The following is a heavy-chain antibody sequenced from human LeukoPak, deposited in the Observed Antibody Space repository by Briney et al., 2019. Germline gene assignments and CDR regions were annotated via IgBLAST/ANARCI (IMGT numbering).Heavy chain of an antibody. CDR1: GGSISSYY. D-gene: IGHD4-23*01. V-gene: IGHV4-59*01. CDR2: IYYTGST. CDR3: ARVGFGNTPHPIDY. J-gene: IGHJ4*02. Sequence: SETLSLTCTVSGGSISSYYWSWIRQPPGKGLEWIGYIYYTGSTSYNPSLKSRVAISVDTSKNQFSLKLRSVTAADTAVYYCARVGFGNTPHPIDYWGQGTLVTVSS.